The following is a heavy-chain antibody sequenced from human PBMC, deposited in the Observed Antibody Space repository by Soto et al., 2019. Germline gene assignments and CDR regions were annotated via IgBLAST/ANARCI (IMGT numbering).Heavy chain of an antibody. Sequence: SETLSLTCTVSVGSISSYYWSWIRQPPGKGLEWIGYIYYSGSTNYNPSLKSRVTISVDTSKNQFSLKLSSVTAADTAVYYCARDVRSYYYYYMDVWGKGTTVTVSS. CDR2: IYYSGST. J-gene: IGHJ6*03. CDR3: ARDVRSYYYYYMDV. CDR1: VGSISSYY. D-gene: IGHD3-10*02. V-gene: IGHV4-59*01.